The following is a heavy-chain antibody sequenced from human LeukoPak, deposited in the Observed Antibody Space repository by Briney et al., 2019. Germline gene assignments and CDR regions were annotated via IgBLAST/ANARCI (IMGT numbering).Heavy chain of an antibody. CDR2: ISGSGGST. Sequence: PGGTLRLSCAASGFTFSSYGMSWVRQAPGKGLEWVSAISGSGGSTYYADSVKGRFTISRDNSKNTLYLQMNSLRAEDTAVYYCATDLWLQQWTHFDYWGQGTLVTVSS. CDR3: ATDLWLQQWTHFDY. CDR1: GFTFSSYG. V-gene: IGHV3-23*01. J-gene: IGHJ4*02. D-gene: IGHD5-24*01.